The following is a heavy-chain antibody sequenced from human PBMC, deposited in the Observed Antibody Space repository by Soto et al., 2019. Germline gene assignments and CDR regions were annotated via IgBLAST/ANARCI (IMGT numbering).Heavy chain of an antibody. CDR2: IIPIFGTA. Sequence: QVQLVQSGAEVKKPGSSMKVSCKASGGTFSSYAISWVRQAPGQGLEWMGGIIPIFGTANYAQKFQGRVTITADESTSTAYMELSSLRSEDTAVYYCARATVVQTQSGHYYYGMDVWGQGTTVTVSS. J-gene: IGHJ6*02. CDR3: ARATVVQTQSGHYYYGMDV. V-gene: IGHV1-69*12. D-gene: IGHD4-17*01. CDR1: GGTFSSYA.